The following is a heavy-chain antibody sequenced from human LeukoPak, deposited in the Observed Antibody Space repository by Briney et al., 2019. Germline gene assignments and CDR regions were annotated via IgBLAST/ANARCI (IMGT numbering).Heavy chain of an antibody. CDR3: ARRESSGRFDY. Sequence: PGGSLRLSCAASGFTFSSYSMNWVRQAPGKGLEWVSSISSSSYDINYTDSMKGRFTISRDNAKNSLYLQMNSLRVVDTAVYYCARRESSGRFDYWGQGTLVTVSS. CDR2: ISSSSYDI. V-gene: IGHV3-21*01. CDR1: GFTFSSYS. D-gene: IGHD6-19*01. J-gene: IGHJ4*02.